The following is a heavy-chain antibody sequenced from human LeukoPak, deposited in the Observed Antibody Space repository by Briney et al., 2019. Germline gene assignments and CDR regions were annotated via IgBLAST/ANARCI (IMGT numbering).Heavy chain of an antibody. D-gene: IGHD5-18*01. CDR3: AKRGYSYGPDYLDS. CDR1: GFXFSSHA. V-gene: IGHV3-23*01. Sequence: GGSLRLSCAASGFXFSSHAISWVRQAPGKGLEWVSAISGSGESTSYTDSVKGRFVISSDKAKNTVYLQMSNLRAEDTAVYYCAKRGYSYGPDYLDSWGQGTLVTVSS. J-gene: IGHJ4*02. CDR2: ISGSGEST.